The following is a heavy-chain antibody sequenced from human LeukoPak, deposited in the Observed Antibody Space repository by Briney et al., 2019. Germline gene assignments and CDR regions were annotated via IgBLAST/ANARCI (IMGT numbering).Heavy chain of an antibody. V-gene: IGHV1-2*06. CDR2: INPSSGGT. Sequence: ASVKVSCKASGYTFTGYYIHWVRQAPGQGLEWMGRINPSSGGTNYAQKFQGRVTMTRDTSISTAYMELSSLISDDSAQYYCARADSRDYWGQGTLVTVSS. CDR1: GYTFTGYY. J-gene: IGHJ4*02. CDR3: ARADSRDY.